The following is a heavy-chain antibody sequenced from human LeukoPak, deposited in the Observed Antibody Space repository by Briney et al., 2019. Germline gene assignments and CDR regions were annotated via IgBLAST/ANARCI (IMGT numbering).Heavy chain of an antibody. CDR2: IKQDGSEK. D-gene: IGHD2-15*01. CDR1: GFTFSSYW. V-gene: IGHV3-7*03. CDR3: ARVGYCSGGSCYYFDY. Sequence: GGSLRLSCAASGFTFSSYWMSWVRQAPGKGLEWVANIKQDGSEKYYVDSVKGRFTISRDNAKNSLYLQMNSLRAEDTALYHCARVGYCSGGSCYYFDYWGQGTLVTVSS. J-gene: IGHJ4*02.